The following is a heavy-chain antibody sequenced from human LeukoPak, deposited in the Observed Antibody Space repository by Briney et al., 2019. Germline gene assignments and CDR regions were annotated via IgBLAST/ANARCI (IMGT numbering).Heavy chain of an antibody. D-gene: IGHD3-3*01. CDR3: ARDKVTIFGVVSENWFDP. CDR1: GFTFSNFW. CDR2: IYGDGSFT. J-gene: IGHJ5*02. Sequence: GGSLRLSCAASGFTFSNFWMHWVRQAPGKGLVWVALIYGDGSFTRYADSVKGRFTISRDNAKNSLYLQMNSLRDEDTAVYYCARDKVTIFGVVSENWFDPWGQGTLVTVSS. V-gene: IGHV3-74*01.